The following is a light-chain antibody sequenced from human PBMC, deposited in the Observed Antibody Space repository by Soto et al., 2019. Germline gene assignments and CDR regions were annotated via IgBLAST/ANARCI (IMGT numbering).Light chain of an antibody. V-gene: IGKV1-5*01. J-gene: IGKJ1*01. CDR2: DAS. CDR1: QSISSW. Sequence: DIQMTQSPSTLSASVGDRVTITCRASQSISSWLAWYQQKPGKAPKLLIYDASSLESGFPSRFSGSGSGTEFTLTISSLQPDDFATYYCQQYNSYPSTFGQGTKVDIK. CDR3: QQYNSYPST.